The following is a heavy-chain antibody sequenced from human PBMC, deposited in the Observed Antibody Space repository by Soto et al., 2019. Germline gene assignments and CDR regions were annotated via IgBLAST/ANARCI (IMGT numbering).Heavy chain of an antibody. D-gene: IGHD2-2*01. Sequence: SETLSLTCAVYGGSFSGYYWTWIRQSPGKGLEWIGQISYSGSTNHNPSLKSRVFISIGTSNNQFFLELTSVTAADTAVYYYARVPDYWGQGILVTVSS. CDR3: ARVPDY. CDR2: ISYSGST. V-gene: IGHV4-34*01. CDR1: GGSFSGYY. J-gene: IGHJ4*02.